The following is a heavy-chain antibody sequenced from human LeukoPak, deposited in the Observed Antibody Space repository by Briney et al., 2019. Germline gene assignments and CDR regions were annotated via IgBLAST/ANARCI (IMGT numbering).Heavy chain of an antibody. D-gene: IGHD4-17*01. CDR3: ARDPLRPRVHFDY. J-gene: IGHJ4*02. Sequence: PGGSLRLSCAASGFTFSSYSMNWVRQAPGKGLEWVASICTSCSYINYADSVKGRFTISRDNAKNSLYLQMRSLRAEETAVYYYARDPLRPRVHFDYWGQRTLVTVSS. CDR2: ICTSCSYI. V-gene: IGHV3-21*01. CDR1: GFTFSSYS.